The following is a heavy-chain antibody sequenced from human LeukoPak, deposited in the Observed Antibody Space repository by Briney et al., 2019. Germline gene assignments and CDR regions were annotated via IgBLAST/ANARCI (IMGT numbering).Heavy chain of an antibody. V-gene: IGHV4-39*07. CDR2: IYYSGDD. J-gene: IGHJ4*02. CDR3: ARERYDSSGRDY. CDR1: GGSVTSSTHY. D-gene: IGHD3-22*01. Sequence: PSETLSLTCTVSGGSVTSSTHYWGWIRQPPGKGLEWIASIYYSGDDYYNPSLKSRATIFVDTSQSQFSLKLSSVTAADTAVYYCARERYDSSGRDYWGQGTLVTVSS.